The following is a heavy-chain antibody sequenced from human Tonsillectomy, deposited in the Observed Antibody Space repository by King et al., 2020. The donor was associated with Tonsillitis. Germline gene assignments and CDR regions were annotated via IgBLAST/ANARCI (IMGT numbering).Heavy chain of an antibody. CDR1: GFNFSDYY. D-gene: IGHD2-21*01. J-gene: IGHJ3*01. Sequence: VQLVESGGGLVKPGGSLRLSCAASGFNFSDYYMSWIRQAPGKGLEWVSYISSGDKTIYYADSVNGRFTISRNNARSSLYLQMSSLRAGDTAVYYCAGAYCGGDCLDNAFDFWGQGTMVTVS. CDR2: ISSGDKTI. CDR3: AGAYCGGDCLDNAFDF. V-gene: IGHV3-11*01.